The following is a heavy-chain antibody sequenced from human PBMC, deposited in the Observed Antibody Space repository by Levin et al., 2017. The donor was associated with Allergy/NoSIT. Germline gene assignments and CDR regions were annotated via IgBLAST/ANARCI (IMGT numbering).Heavy chain of an antibody. CDR3: ARQRQGSGWPFDY. CDR1: GGSISSSSYY. D-gene: IGHD6-19*01. V-gene: IGHV4-39*01. J-gene: IGHJ4*02. CDR2: IYYSGST. Sequence: SETLSLTCTVSGGSISSSSYYWGWIRQPPGTGLEWIGSIYYSGSTYYNPSLKSRVTISVDTSKNQFSLKLSSVTAADTAVYYCARQRQGSGWPFDYWGQGTLVTVSS.